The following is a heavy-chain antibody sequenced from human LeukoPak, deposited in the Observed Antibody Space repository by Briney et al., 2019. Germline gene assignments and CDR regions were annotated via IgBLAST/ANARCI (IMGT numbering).Heavy chain of an antibody. D-gene: IGHD6-19*01. CDR3: VRTEVSSGSEDY. J-gene: IGHJ4*02. Sequence: SETLSLTCTVSGGSIISSAYYWSWIRQPPGKGLEWIGYIYYSGSTYYNPSLKSRVTISLDTSKSQFSLKLSSVTAADTAVYYCVRTEVSSGSEDYWGQGTLVTVFS. V-gene: IGHV4-30-4*08. CDR2: IYYSGST. CDR1: GGSIISSAYY.